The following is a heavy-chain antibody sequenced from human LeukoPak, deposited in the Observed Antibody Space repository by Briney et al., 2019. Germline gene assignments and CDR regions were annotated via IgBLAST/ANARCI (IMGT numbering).Heavy chain of an antibody. J-gene: IGHJ5*02. V-gene: IGHV1-2*02. CDR1: GYTFNNYA. D-gene: IGHD3-10*01. CDR2: INPNSGGT. Sequence: ASVKVSCKASGYTFNNYAMNWVRQAPGQGLEWMGWINPNSGGTNYAQKFQGRVTMTRDTSISTAYMELRSLRSDDTAVYYCARSITMVRGVIHWFDPWGQGTLVTVSS. CDR3: ARSITMVRGVIHWFDP.